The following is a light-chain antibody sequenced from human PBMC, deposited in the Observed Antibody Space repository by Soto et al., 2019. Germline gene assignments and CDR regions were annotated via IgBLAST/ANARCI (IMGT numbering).Light chain of an antibody. CDR1: LTMNNN. J-gene: IGKJ1*01. V-gene: IGKV3-15*01. Sequence: EIVMTQSPATLSVSPGESVTLSCRASLTMNNNIAWYQHKPGQAPRLLIFGASSRATGVPGRFSGSGFGTEFTLSIRSLQSEDFAVYYCQQYNERPPWTFGQGTTGEMK. CDR2: GAS. CDR3: QQYNERPPWT.